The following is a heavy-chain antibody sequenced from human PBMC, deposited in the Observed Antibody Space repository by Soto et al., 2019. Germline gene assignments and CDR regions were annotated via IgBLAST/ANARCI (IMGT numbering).Heavy chain of an antibody. CDR2: REYDGSNK. Sequence: PGGSLRLSCAASGFTFSSYGTHWVGQAPGKGLECVAVREYDGSNKYYADSVKGRFTLSRDNSKNTLYLQMNSLRAEDTAVYYCAKDAGYSSGWYRGDYYYGMDVWGQGTTVTVSS. D-gene: IGHD6-19*01. J-gene: IGHJ6*02. CDR3: AKDAGYSSGWYRGDYYYGMDV. V-gene: IGHV3-30*18. CDR1: GFTFSSYG.